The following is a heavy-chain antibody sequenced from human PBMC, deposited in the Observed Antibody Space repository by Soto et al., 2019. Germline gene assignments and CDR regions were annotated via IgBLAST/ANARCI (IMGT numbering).Heavy chain of an antibody. CDR1: GGSFSGYY. CDR2: INHSGST. Sequence: SETLSLTCAVYGGSFSGYYWSWIRQPPGKGLEWIGEINHSGSTNYNPSLKSRVTISVDTSKNQFSLKLSSVTAADTAVYYCASRRSVVVPAAIWDWFDPWGQGTLVTVSS. J-gene: IGHJ5*02. CDR3: ASRRSVVVPAAIWDWFDP. D-gene: IGHD2-2*01. V-gene: IGHV4-34*01.